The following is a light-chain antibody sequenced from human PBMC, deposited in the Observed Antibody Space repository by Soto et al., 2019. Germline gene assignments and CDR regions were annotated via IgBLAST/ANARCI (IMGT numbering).Light chain of an antibody. CDR3: SSYAGTNTVV. J-gene: IGLJ2*01. CDR2: EVS. Sequence: QSALTQPPFASGSPGQSVAISCTGTSSDVGGYNYVSWYQQHPGKAPKLIISEVSKRPSGVPDRFSGSKSGNTASLTVSGLQTEDEADYYCSSYAGTNTVVFGGGTKLTVL. CDR1: SSDVGGYNY. V-gene: IGLV2-8*01.